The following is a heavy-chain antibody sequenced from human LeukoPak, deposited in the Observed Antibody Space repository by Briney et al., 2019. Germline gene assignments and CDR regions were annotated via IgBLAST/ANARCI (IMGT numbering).Heavy chain of an antibody. CDR3: AREDSGSYYNYYYFYMDV. J-gene: IGHJ6*03. CDR1: GVSISSSSYY. CDR2: IYYSGST. D-gene: IGHD3-10*01. Sequence: SETLSLTCTVSGVSISSSSYYWGWIRQPPGKGLEWIGSIYYSGSTNYNPSLKSRVTISVDTSKNQFSLKLSSVTAADTAVYYCAREDSGSYYNYYYFYMDVWGKGTTVTISS. V-gene: IGHV4-39*07.